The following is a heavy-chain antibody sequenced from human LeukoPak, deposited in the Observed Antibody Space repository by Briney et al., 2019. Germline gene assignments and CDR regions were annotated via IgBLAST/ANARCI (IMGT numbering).Heavy chain of an antibody. Sequence: ASVKVSCKTSGGTFSSSTISWVRQAPGQGLEWMGGVIPIFGAANYAQKFQGRVTITADESTSTAYMELSSLKSEDTAVYYCARSSRNLYGMGVWGQGTTVSVSS. D-gene: IGHD6-13*01. V-gene: IGHV1-69*13. CDR2: VIPIFGAA. CDR1: GGTFSSST. CDR3: ARSSRNLYGMGV. J-gene: IGHJ6*02.